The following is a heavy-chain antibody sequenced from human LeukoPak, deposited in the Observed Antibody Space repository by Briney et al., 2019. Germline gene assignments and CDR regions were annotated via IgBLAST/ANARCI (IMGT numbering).Heavy chain of an antibody. CDR2: INVGNGNT. D-gene: IGHD4-17*01. J-gene: IGHJ4*02. CDR1: GYTFTSYA. V-gene: IGHV1-3*01. CDR3: AREDYGDYVFDY. Sequence: ASVKVSCKASGYTFTSYAMHWMRQAPGQRLEWMGWINVGNGNTKYSQKFQGRVTITRDTSASTAYMELSSLRSEDTAVYYCAREDYGDYVFDYWGQRTLVTVSS.